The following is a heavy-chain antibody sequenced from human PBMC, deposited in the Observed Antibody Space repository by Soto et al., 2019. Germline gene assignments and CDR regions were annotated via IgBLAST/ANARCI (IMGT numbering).Heavy chain of an antibody. Sequence: QGQLVQSGAEEKKPGASVNVACKASVYTFTSYAMHWVRQAPGQRLEWMGWINAGNGNTKYSQKFQGRVTITRDTSASTAYMELSSLRSEDTAVYYCARSIVVVTALDYWGQGTLVTVSS. J-gene: IGHJ4*02. CDR3: ARSIVVVTALDY. D-gene: IGHD2-21*02. CDR1: VYTFTSYA. CDR2: INAGNGNT. V-gene: IGHV1-3*05.